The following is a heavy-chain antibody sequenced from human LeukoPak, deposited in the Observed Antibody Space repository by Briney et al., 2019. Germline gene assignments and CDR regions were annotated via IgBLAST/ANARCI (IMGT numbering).Heavy chain of an antibody. CDR3: ARRGLRYFDWTYNWFDP. V-gene: IGHV4-34*01. CDR2: INHSGST. Sequence: SETLSLTCAVYGGSFSGYYWSWIRQPPGKGLEWIGEINHSGSTNYNPSLKSRVTISVDTSKNQFSLKLSSVTAADTAVYYCARRGLRYFDWTYNWFDPWGQGTLVTVPS. D-gene: IGHD3-9*01. J-gene: IGHJ5*02. CDR1: GGSFSGYY.